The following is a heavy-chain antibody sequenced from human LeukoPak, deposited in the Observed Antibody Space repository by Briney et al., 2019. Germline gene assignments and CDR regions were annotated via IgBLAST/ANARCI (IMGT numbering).Heavy chain of an antibody. V-gene: IGHV2-5*02. J-gene: IGHJ4*02. CDR1: GFSLTTRPLG. Sequence: SGPTLVKPTQTLTLTCSFSGFSLTTRPLGVGWIRQPPGKALEWLAVIYWDDDKRYNPSLRTRLTVTTATSKNQVVLIMTNMDPVDTATYYCGDRRSGYDWNHGDFDYWGQGTLVTVSS. D-gene: IGHD3-22*01. CDR3: GDRRSGYDWNHGDFDY. CDR2: IYWDDDK.